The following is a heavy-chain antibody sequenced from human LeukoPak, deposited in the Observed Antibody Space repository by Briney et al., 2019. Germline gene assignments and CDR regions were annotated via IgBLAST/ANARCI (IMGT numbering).Heavy chain of an antibody. J-gene: IGHJ4*02. Sequence: ASVKVSCKASGYTFTSYGISWVRRAPGQGLAWMGWISAYNGNTNYAQKLQGRVTMTTDTSTSTAYMELRSLRSDDTAVYYCAREGQGYYYDSSGYSSDYWGQGTLVTVSS. CDR2: ISAYNGNT. CDR1: GYTFTSYG. V-gene: IGHV1-18*01. CDR3: AREGQGYYYDSSGYSSDY. D-gene: IGHD3-22*01.